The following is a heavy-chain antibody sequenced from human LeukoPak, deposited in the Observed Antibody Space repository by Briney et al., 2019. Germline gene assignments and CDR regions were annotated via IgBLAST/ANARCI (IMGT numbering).Heavy chain of an antibody. J-gene: IGHJ3*02. Sequence: SETLSLTCTVCGGSIGSTNYYWGWIRQPPGKGLEWIANIYYSGSTYYNPSLKSRVTISVDTSKNQFSLRLNSVTAADTSIYYCARIPTNAVPSAHNGFDIWGQGTMLTVSS. D-gene: IGHD6-19*01. CDR2: IYYSGST. V-gene: IGHV4-39*01. CDR1: GGSIGSTNYY. CDR3: ARIPTNAVPSAHNGFDI.